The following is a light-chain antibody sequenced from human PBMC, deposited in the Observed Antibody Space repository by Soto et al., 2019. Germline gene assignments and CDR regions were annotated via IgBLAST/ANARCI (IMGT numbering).Light chain of an antibody. Sequence: EIVMTQSPATLSVSPGDTATLSCRASQAVSSNLAWYQQKPGQAPRLLMYGASTRATGIPARFSGSGSGTDFTLTISSLQSEDFSVYYCQQYNNWPPLTLGGGTKVEMK. CDR2: GAS. J-gene: IGKJ4*02. CDR1: QAVSSN. V-gene: IGKV3-15*01. CDR3: QQYNNWPPLT.